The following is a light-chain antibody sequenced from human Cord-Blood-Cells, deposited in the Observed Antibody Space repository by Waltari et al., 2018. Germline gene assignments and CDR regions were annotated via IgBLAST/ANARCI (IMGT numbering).Light chain of an antibody. Sequence: QSALTQPASVSGSPGQSTTISCTGTSSDVGGYNYVSWYQQHPGKAPKLMLYDVSKRPSGVSNRFSGSKSGNTASLTISGLQAEDEADYYCSSYTSSSNWVFGGGTKLTVL. CDR3: SSYTSSSNWV. CDR1: SSDVGGYNY. J-gene: IGLJ3*02. V-gene: IGLV2-14*01. CDR2: DVS.